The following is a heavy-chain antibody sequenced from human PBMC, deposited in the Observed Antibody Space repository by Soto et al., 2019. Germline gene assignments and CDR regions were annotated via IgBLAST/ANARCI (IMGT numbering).Heavy chain of an antibody. D-gene: IGHD3-10*01. CDR3: TGRLWFGEFLNVAFDI. CDR2: IRSRANRYAT. Sequence: GGSRRLSCAASGFTFSGSAMHWVRQASGKGLEWVGRIRSRANRYATAYAAWVKGRCTISGDDSKNTASLQMNTLKTEDTAVYSCTGRLWFGEFLNVAFDIWGHGTMVTSSS. J-gene: IGHJ3*02. V-gene: IGHV3-73*01. CDR1: GFTFSGSA.